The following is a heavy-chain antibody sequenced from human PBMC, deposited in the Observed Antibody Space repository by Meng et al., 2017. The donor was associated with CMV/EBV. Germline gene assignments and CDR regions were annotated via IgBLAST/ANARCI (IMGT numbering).Heavy chain of an antibody. V-gene: IGHV4-34*01. Sequence: SETLSLTCAVYGGSFSGYYWSWIRQLPGKGLEWIGEINHSGSTNYNPSLKSRVTISVDTSKNQFSLKLSSVTAADTAVYYCARGLREFYYYYGMDVWGQGTTVTVSS. CDR2: INHSGST. J-gene: IGHJ6*02. CDR1: GGSFSGYY. CDR3: ARGLREFYYYYGMDV. D-gene: IGHD3-10*01.